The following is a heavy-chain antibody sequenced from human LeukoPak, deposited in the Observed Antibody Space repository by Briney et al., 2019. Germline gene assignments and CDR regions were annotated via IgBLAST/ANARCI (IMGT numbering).Heavy chain of an antibody. D-gene: IGHD3-22*01. CDR2: VFYNGST. Sequence: SETLSLTCTVSGGSISTFYWTWIRQPPGKGLEWIGNVFYNGSTNYNPSLKSRVTISEDTSKNQFSLKLKSVTAADTAVYYCARENYYNTSGVTDYWGQGTLVTVSS. CDR3: ARENYYNTSGVTDY. CDR1: GGSISTFY. J-gene: IGHJ4*02. V-gene: IGHV4-59*01.